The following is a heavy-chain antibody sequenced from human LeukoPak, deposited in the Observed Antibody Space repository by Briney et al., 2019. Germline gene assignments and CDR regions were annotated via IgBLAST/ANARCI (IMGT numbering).Heavy chain of an antibody. Sequence: GRSLRLSCADSGFTFDDYAMHWVRQAPGKGLEWVSGVSWNSGSIGYADSVKGRFTISRDNAKNSLYLQMNSLRAEDTALYYCAKDIYPDAAAGPWLDPWGQGTLVTVSS. V-gene: IGHV3-9*01. CDR3: AKDIYPDAAAGPWLDP. D-gene: IGHD6-13*01. CDR1: GFTFDDYA. J-gene: IGHJ5*02. CDR2: VSWNSGSI.